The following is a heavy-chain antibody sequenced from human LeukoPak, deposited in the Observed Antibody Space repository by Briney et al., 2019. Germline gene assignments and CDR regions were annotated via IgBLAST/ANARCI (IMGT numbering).Heavy chain of an antibody. Sequence: QTGGSLRLSCAASGFTFSSYAMSWVRQAPGKGLEWVSAISGSGGSTYYADSVKGRFTISRDNSKNTLYLQMNSLRAEDTAVYYCAKDPRDVVVPAAMVNYFDYWGQGTLVTVSS. CDR2: ISGSGGST. D-gene: IGHD2-2*01. CDR1: GFTFSSYA. J-gene: IGHJ4*02. CDR3: AKDPRDVVVPAAMVNYFDY. V-gene: IGHV3-23*01.